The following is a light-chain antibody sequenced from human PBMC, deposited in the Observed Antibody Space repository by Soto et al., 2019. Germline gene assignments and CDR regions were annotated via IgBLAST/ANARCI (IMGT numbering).Light chain of an antibody. CDR1: QSASTC. Sequence: DIQMTQSPSTLSASVGDRVTITCRASQSASTCLAWYQQKPAQAPKLLIYDASTLQSGVLSRFSASGSGTEFALTLSGLQPDDFAVYYCQQYNRYAVTFGQGTKVDIK. CDR2: DAS. J-gene: IGKJ1*01. CDR3: QQYNRYAVT. V-gene: IGKV1-5*01.